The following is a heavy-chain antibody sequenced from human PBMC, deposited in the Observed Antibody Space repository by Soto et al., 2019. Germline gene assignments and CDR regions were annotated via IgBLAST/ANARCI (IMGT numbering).Heavy chain of an antibody. J-gene: IGHJ5*02. Sequence: SETLSLTCAVYGASLSDNYCNWLRQPPGKGLEWIGEINHSGNTNYNPSLRSRVTISIDTSKNQLSLNLRSVSAADTAVYYCAILPSYCSSTSCQGEGGWFDPWGQGTQVTVSS. CDR1: GASLSDNY. CDR2: INHSGNT. V-gene: IGHV4-34*01. D-gene: IGHD2-2*01. CDR3: AILPSYCSSTSCQGEGGWFDP.